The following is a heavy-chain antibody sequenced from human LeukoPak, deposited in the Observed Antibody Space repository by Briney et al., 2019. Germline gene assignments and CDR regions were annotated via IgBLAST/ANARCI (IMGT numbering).Heavy chain of an antibody. D-gene: IGHD3-22*01. CDR1: GGSISSGVYY. J-gene: IGHJ4*02. Sequence: SETLSLTCTVSGGSISSGVYYWSWIRQHPGKGLEWIGYIYYSGNTYYNPSLKSRITISVDTSENQFSLKLSSVTAADTAVYYCARTDSSGHRVVYWGQGTLVTVSS. CDR3: ARTDSSGHRVVY. CDR2: IYYSGNT. V-gene: IGHV4-31*03.